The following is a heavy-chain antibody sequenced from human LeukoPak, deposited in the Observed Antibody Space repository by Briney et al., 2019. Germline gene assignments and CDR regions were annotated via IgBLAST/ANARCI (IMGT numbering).Heavy chain of an antibody. CDR3: AKQLADYSRTPSDY. CDR2: VTAGGVST. Sequence: GVSLRLSCAASGFTFSSYAMTWVRQAPGKGLEWVSGVTAGGVSTYYADSVKGRFTISRDNSQNTLYLLMDSLRAEDTAVYYCAKQLADYSRTPSDYWGQGTLLTVSS. V-gene: IGHV3-23*01. J-gene: IGHJ4*02. D-gene: IGHD4-11*01. CDR1: GFTFSSYA.